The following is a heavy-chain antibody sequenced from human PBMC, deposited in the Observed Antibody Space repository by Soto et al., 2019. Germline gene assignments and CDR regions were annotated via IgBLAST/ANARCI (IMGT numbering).Heavy chain of an antibody. V-gene: IGHV4-30-2*01. CDR2: IYHSGST. D-gene: IGHD3-10*01. J-gene: IGHJ4*02. CDR1: GGSISSGGYS. Sequence: PSETLSLTCAVSGGSISSGGYSWSWIRQPPGKGLEWIGYIYHSGSTYYNPSLKSRVTISVDTSKNQFSLKLSSVTAADTAVYYCARQYFFCWGSDYRGPFDFWGQGTLVTVSS. CDR3: ARQYFFCWGSDYRGPFDF.